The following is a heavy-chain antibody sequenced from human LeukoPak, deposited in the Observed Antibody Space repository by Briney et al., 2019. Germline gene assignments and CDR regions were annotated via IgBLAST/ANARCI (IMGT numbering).Heavy chain of an antibody. CDR2: IYTSGST. J-gene: IGHJ6*03. V-gene: IGHV4-4*07. CDR1: GGSISSYY. Sequence: SETLSLTCTVSGGSISSYYWSWIRQPAGKGLEWIGRIYTSGSTNYNPSLKSRVTMSVDTSKNQFSLKLSSVTAADTAVYYCARDRGSSTSYYYYYYMDVWGKGTTVTVSS. D-gene: IGHD6-6*01. CDR3: ARDRGSSTSYYYYYYMDV.